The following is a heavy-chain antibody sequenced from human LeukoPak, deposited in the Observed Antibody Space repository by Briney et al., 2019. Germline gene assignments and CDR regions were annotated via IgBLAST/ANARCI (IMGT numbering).Heavy chain of an antibody. CDR2: ISGSSGST. CDR3: AKRPLYYDFWSGYYDY. D-gene: IGHD3-3*01. Sequence: GGSLRLSCAASGFTFSSYAMSWVRQAPGRGLEWVSTISGSSGSTDYADSVKGRFTISRDNSKNTLYLQMNSLRAEDTAVYYCAKRPLYYDFWSGYYDYWGQGTLVTVSS. CDR1: GFTFSSYA. V-gene: IGHV3-23*01. J-gene: IGHJ4*02.